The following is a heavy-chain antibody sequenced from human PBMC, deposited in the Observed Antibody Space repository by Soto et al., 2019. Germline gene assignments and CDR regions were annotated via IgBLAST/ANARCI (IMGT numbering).Heavy chain of an antibody. CDR1: GFNFSSYS. Sequence: EVQLVESGGGLVKPGGSLRLSCAASGFNFSSYSMNWVRQAPGKGLEWVSSISSSSTYIYYADSMKGRFTISRDYAKKSLCVQLTSRRAEAAAVYYCARSAVADTGSGFDYWGPGTQVTFSA. V-gene: IGHV3-21*01. D-gene: IGHD6-19*01. J-gene: IGHJ4*02. CDR3: ARSAVADTGSGFDY. CDR2: ISSSSTYI.